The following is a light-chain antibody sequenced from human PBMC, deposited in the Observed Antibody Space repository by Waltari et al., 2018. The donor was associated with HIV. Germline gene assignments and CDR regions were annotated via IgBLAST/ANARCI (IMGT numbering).Light chain of an antibody. Sequence: SYELTQPPSVSVSPGQTARITCSGDALPKQYAYWYHQKPGQAPVLVIYKDTERPSGITVRFSGSSSGTTGTLTSSGVQAEDEADYYCQSADSSGTWVFGGGTKLTVL. J-gene: IGLJ3*02. V-gene: IGLV3-25*03. CDR3: QSADSSGTWV. CDR2: KDT. CDR1: ALPKQY.